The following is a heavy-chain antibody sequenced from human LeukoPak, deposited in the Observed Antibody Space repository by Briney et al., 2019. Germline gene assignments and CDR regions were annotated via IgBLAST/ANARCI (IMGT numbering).Heavy chain of an antibody. CDR2: IFSTGNT. V-gene: IGHV4-59*01. CDR3: VRDTQAPMGGAATFDH. CDR1: AGSIIGYY. J-gene: IGHJ4*02. D-gene: IGHD3-16*01. Sequence: SETLSLTCTVSAGSIIGYYWSWIRQTPGERLEWIATIFSTGNTNYNPSLHSRVRISVDTSKNQFSLKLRSVTPADTAVYYCVRDTQAPMGGAATFDHWGQGTLVTVSS.